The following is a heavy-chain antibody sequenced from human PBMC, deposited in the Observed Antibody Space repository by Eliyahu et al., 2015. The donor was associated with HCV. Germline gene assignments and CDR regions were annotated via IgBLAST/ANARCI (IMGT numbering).Heavy chain of an antibody. CDR3: ARGYSSGWFDY. J-gene: IGHJ4*02. CDR1: GGSINSYY. Sequence: QVRLQESGPGLVKPSETLSLTCXVSGGSINSYYLNWIRQPPGRGLEWIGYIYDGGITNYNPSLKSRVTMSVDTSRHQFSVNLSSVTAADTAVYYCARGYSSGWFDYWGQGTLVTVSS. V-gene: IGHV4-59*01. CDR2: IYDGGIT. D-gene: IGHD6-25*01.